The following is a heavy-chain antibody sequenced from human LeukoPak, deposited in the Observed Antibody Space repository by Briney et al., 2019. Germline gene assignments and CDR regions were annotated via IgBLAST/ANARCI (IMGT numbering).Heavy chain of an antibody. CDR3: AKEDGGSGWYEPVEY. CDR2: ISGSGGTT. CDR1: GFTFNEYA. J-gene: IGHJ4*02. Sequence: PGGSLRLSCAASGFTFNEYAMSWVRQVPGKGLEWVSTISGSGGTTYYADSLKGRFTISRDNSKNMLFLQMNSLRAEDTAIYYCAKEDGGSGWYEPVEYWGQGTLVTVSS. D-gene: IGHD6-19*01. V-gene: IGHV3-23*01.